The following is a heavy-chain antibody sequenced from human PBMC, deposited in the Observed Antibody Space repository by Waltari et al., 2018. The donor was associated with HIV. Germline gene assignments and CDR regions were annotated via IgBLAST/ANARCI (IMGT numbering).Heavy chain of an antibody. CDR2: RYYSGST. V-gene: IGHV4-39*01. CDR1: GGSISSSTYY. CDR3: TRLSIVVVTAIDF. Sequence: QLQLQESGPGLVKPTETLSLTCTVSGGSISSSTYYWGWVRQPPGKGLEWLGNRYYSGSTYYNPSLKSRVTISVDTSKNQFSLKLSSVTAADTAVYYCTRLSIVVVTAIDFWGQGTLVTVSS. J-gene: IGHJ4*02. D-gene: IGHD2-21*02.